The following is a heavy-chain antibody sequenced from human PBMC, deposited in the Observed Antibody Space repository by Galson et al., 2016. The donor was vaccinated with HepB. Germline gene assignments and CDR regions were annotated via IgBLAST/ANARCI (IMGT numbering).Heavy chain of an antibody. CDR3: ASGYCVY. J-gene: IGHJ4*02. CDR2: INGDGRTK. Sequence: SLRLSCAASGFTFSSYWMTWVRQAPGKGLEWVASINGDGRTKYYVDSVKVRSTISRDNAKNSLYLQMNSLRAEDTAVDYCASGYCVYWGQGTLVTVS. V-gene: IGHV3-7*01. CDR1: GFTFSSYW.